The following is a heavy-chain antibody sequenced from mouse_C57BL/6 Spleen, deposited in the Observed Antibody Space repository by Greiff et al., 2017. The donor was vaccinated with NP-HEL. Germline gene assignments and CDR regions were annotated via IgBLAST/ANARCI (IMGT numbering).Heavy chain of an antibody. Sequence: VHVKQSGPELVKPGASVKISCKASGYSFTDYNMNWVKQSNGKSLEWIGVINPNYGTTSYNQKFKGKATLTVDQSSSTAYMQHNSLTSEDSAVYYCAREGIYYGNSHYYAMDYWGQGTSVTVSS. V-gene: IGHV1-39*01. CDR2: INPNYGTT. CDR3: AREGIYYGNSHYYAMDY. D-gene: IGHD2-1*01. CDR1: GYSFTDYN. J-gene: IGHJ4*01.